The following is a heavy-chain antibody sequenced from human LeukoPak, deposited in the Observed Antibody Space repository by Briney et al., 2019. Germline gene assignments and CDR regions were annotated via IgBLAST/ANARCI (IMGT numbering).Heavy chain of an antibody. CDR2: IYTSGST. D-gene: IGHD5-12*01. V-gene: IGHV4-61*02. CDR3: ARIYSGYDLSGVGIDY. CDR1: GGSISSGSYY. Sequence: SQTLSLTCTVSGGSISSGSYYWSWIRQPAGKGLEWIGRIYTSGSTKYNPSLKSRVTISVDTSKNQFSLKLSSVTAADTAVYYCARIYSGYDLSGVGIDYWGQGTLVTVSS. J-gene: IGHJ4*02.